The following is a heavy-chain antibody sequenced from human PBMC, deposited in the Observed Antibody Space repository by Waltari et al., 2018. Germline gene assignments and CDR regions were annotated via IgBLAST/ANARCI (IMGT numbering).Heavy chain of an antibody. CDR2: IKGYGSFT. CDR1: GFIFSSYW. J-gene: IGHJ4*02. Sequence: VQLVESGGGLVQPGGSLRLSCAASGFIFSSYWMHWVRQVPGKGLGWISSIKGYGSFTDYADSVRGRFTISRDNAKTTLYLQMNSLGAEDTAVYFCVRDASWNIDYWGQGTLVTVSS. CDR3: VRDASWNIDY. D-gene: IGHD1-1*01. V-gene: IGHV3-74*01.